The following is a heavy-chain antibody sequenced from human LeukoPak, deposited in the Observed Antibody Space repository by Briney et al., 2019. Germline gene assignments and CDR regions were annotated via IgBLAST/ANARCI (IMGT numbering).Heavy chain of an antibody. Sequence: ASVKVSCKASGYTFTGYYMHRVRQAPGQGLEWMGWINPNSGGTNYAQKFQGRVTMTRDTPISTAYMELSRLRSDDTAVYYCASTRGSSWPHAFDIWGQGTMVTVSS. D-gene: IGHD6-13*01. CDR1: GYTFTGYY. CDR2: INPNSGGT. CDR3: ASTRGSSWPHAFDI. J-gene: IGHJ3*02. V-gene: IGHV1-2*02.